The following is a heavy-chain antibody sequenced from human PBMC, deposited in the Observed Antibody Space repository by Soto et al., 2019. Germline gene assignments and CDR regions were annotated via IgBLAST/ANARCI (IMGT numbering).Heavy chain of an antibody. J-gene: IGHJ4*02. Sequence: GGPMRLSCAASGFTVRSHYMSWVRQAPGKGLEWISIIYSAGNTYYADSVKGRFTISRDNAKNSLSLQMNSLTAEDAAVYYCARVGSAYESFDYWGQGTRVTVSS. CDR2: IYSAGNT. CDR3: ARVGSAYESFDY. CDR1: GFTVRSHY. D-gene: IGHD3-22*01. V-gene: IGHV3-66*01.